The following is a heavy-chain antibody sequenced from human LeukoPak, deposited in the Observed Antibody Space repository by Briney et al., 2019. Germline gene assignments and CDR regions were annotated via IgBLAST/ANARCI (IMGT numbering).Heavy chain of an antibody. V-gene: IGHV3-33*01. CDR3: ARAEKIAVAGMGYYFDY. CDR1: GFTFSSNG. D-gene: IGHD6-19*01. Sequence: GGSLRLSCVASGFTFSSNGMHWVRQAPGKGLEWVAVIWYDGSNKYYADSVKGRFTISRDNSKNTLYLQMNSLRAEDTAVYYRARAEKIAVAGMGYYFDYWGQGTLVTVSS. J-gene: IGHJ4*02. CDR2: IWYDGSNK.